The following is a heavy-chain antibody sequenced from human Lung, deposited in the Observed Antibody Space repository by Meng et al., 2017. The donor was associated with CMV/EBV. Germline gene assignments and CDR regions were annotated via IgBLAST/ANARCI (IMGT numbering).Heavy chain of an antibody. CDR3: ARVEVGITSGDY. V-gene: IGHV1-18*01. J-gene: IGHJ4*02. D-gene: IGHD1-26*01. CDR2: ISAYNGNT. Sequence: QEQLGQSGGAMKKPVASVKVSCKASGNTFNNYGITWVRQPPGQGIEWMGWISAYNGNTNHAQTLQGRLPMITDTSTSTDYMELRSMISADTAVYYCARVEVGITSGDYWGQGTLVTVSS. CDR1: GNTFNNYG.